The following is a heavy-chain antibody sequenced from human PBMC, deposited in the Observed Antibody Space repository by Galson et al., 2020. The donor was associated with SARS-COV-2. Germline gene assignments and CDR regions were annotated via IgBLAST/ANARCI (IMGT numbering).Heavy chain of an antibody. CDR1: GNNFTSYW. CDR3: ARHRSFGELLSVPYFDY. J-gene: IGHJ4*02. V-gene: IGHV5-51*01. CDR2: IYPGYSDT. D-gene: IGHD3-10*01. Sequence: GESPKTPCKGSGNNFTSYWIGLVRQIPGQGLEWMGIIYPGYSDTRYSPSFQGPVTIPADKSISTAYLQRSSLKASDTAMYYCARHRSFGELLSVPYFDYWGQGTLVTVSS.